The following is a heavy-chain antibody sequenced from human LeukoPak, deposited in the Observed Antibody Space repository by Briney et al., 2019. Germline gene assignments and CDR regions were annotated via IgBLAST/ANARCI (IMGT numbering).Heavy chain of an antibody. V-gene: IGHV1-2*02. D-gene: IGHD3-3*01. CDR2: INPNSGGT. CDR1: GYTFTGYY. CDR3: ARWAKDDFWSGYFDY. J-gene: IGHJ4*02. Sequence: ASVKVSCKASGYTFTGYYMHWVRQAPGQGLEWMGWINPNSGGTNYAQKFQGRVTMTRDTSIGTAYMELSRLRSDDTAVYYCARWAKDDFWSGYFDYWGQGTLVTVSS.